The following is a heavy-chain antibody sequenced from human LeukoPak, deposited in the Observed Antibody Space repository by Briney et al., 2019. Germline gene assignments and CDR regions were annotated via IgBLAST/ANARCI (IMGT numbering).Heavy chain of an antibody. J-gene: IGHJ4*02. CDR1: GFTFSSYA. Sequence: GGSLRLSCVASGFTFSSYAMNWGRQAPGKGLEWVSGISESGVGTNYADSVKGRFTTSRDNSNNTLYLQMNSLRGEDTAVSYCAKVRVGATIDDWGQGTLVTVSS. D-gene: IGHD1-26*01. V-gene: IGHV3-23*01. CDR3: AKVRVGATIDD. CDR2: ISESGVGT.